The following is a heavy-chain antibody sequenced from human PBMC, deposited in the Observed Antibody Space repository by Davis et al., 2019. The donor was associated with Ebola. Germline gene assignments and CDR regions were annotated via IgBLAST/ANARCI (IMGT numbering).Heavy chain of an antibody. J-gene: IGHJ5*02. Sequence: PGGSLRLSCAASGFTFSSYAMHWVRQAPGKGLEWVAVISYDGSNKYYADSVKGRFTISRDNSKNTLYLQMNSLRAEDTAVYYCARDGSRGVATPIYHWGQGTLVTVSS. CDR2: ISYDGSNK. V-gene: IGHV3-30-3*01. CDR3: ARDGSRGVATPIYH. CDR1: GFTFSSYA. D-gene: IGHD5-12*01.